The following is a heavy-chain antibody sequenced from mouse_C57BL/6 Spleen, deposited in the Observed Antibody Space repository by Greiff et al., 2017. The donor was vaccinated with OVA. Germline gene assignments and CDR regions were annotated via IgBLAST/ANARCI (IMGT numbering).Heavy chain of an antibody. CDR2: IRNKANGYTT. Sequence: EVQLVESGGGLVQPGGSLSLSCAASGFTFTDYYMSWVRQPPGKALEWLGFIRNKANGYTTEYSASVKGRFTISRDNSQSILYLQMNALRAEDSATYYCASSTGTYWYFDVWGTGTTVTVSS. J-gene: IGHJ1*03. V-gene: IGHV7-3*01. CDR3: ASSTGTYWYFDV. D-gene: IGHD4-1*02. CDR1: GFTFTDYY.